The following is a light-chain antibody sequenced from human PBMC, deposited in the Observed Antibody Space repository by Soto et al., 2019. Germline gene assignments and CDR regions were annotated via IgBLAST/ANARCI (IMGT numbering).Light chain of an antibody. CDR1: QSVSSCY. CDR3: QQYCRGVT. CDR2: GAS. Sequence: EIVLTQSPGTLSLSPGERATLSCRASQSVSSCYLAWYQQKPGQAPRLLIHGASSRTTGIPDRFSGSGSGTDFTLTISRLEPEDYAVYYCQQYCRGVTFGGGTKVEIK. J-gene: IGKJ4*01. V-gene: IGKV3-20*01.